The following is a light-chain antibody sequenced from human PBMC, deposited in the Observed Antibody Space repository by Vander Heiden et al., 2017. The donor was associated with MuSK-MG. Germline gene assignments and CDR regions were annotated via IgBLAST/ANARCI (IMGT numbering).Light chain of an antibody. CDR1: ALPKKY. CDR3: YSTDSSGNTNWV. Sequence: SYELTQPPSVSVSPAQTARITCSGDALPKKYAYGYQQKSGQAPVLVIYEDSKRPSGIPERFSGSSSGTMATLTISGAQVEDEADYYCYSTDSSGNTNWVFGGGTKLTVL. CDR2: EDS. V-gene: IGLV3-10*01. J-gene: IGLJ3*02.